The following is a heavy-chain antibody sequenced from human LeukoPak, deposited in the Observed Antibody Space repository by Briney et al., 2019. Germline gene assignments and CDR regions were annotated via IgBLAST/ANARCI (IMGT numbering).Heavy chain of an antibody. CDR3: ARYPMTYCSSSSCTDY. Sequence: SETLSLTCTVSGGAISSSSYYWGWIRQPPGKGLEWIGSIFYSGSTYYNPSLKSRVTMSVDTSKNQFSLKLSSVTAADTAVYYCARYPMTYCSSSSCTDYWGQGTLVTVSS. CDR2: IFYSGST. V-gene: IGHV4-39*01. D-gene: IGHD2-2*01. J-gene: IGHJ4*02. CDR1: GGAISSSSYY.